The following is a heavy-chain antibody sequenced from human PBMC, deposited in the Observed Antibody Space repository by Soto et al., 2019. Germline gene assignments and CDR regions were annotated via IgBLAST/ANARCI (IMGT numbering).Heavy chain of an antibody. CDR1: GFTFSSYG. CDR3: ARLLGYCSGGSCYSGYYYGMDV. Sequence: GGSLRLSCAASGFTFSSYGMHWVRQAPGKGLEWVAVIWYDGSNKYYADSVKGRFTISRDNSKNTLYLQMNSLRAEDTAVYYCARLLGYCSGGSCYSGYYYGMDVWGQGTTVTVSS. CDR2: IWYDGSNK. V-gene: IGHV3-33*01. D-gene: IGHD2-15*01. J-gene: IGHJ6*02.